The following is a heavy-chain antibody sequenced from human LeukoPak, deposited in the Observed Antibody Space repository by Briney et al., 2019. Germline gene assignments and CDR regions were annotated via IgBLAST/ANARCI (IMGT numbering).Heavy chain of an antibody. V-gene: IGHV3-48*01. CDR2: ISSSSSTI. Sequence: GGSLRLSCAASGFTFSSYSMNWVRQAPGKGLEWVSYISSSSSTIYYADSVKGRFTISRDNAKNSLYLQMNSLRAEDTAVYYCARDRETPAGLFDYWGQGTLVTVSS. CDR1: GFTFSSYS. J-gene: IGHJ4*02. D-gene: IGHD6-13*01. CDR3: ARDRETPAGLFDY.